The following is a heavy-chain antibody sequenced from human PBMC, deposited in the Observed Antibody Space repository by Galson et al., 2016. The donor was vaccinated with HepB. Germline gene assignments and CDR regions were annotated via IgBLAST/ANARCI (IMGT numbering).Heavy chain of an antibody. CDR3: ARAGGYYDDSGYSFDY. J-gene: IGHJ4*02. CDR2: VYYSGRT. V-gene: IGHV4-61*08. D-gene: IGHD3-22*01. CDR1: GASISSADQY. Sequence: SETLSLTCTVTGASISSADQYWSWTRQPPGKGLEWIGHVYYSGRTDYNPSLKSRVTISLDTSKSQFSLTLNSVAAADTALYYCARAGGYYDDSGYSFDYWGQGTLVTFSS.